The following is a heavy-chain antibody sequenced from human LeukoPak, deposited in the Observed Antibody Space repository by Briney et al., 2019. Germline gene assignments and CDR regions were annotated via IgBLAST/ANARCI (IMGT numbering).Heavy chain of an antibody. CDR1: GYMFTNYA. V-gene: IGHV1-3*02. Sequence: ASVKVSCKASGYMFTNYAIHWVRQAPGQRLEWMGWSNAANGNTGFSQEFQGRVTITRDTSASTAYMELSSLRPEDTAVYYCARGSHSSSWTIDHWGQGTLVTVSS. D-gene: IGHD6-13*01. J-gene: IGHJ4*02. CDR2: SNAANGNT. CDR3: ARGSHSSSWTIDH.